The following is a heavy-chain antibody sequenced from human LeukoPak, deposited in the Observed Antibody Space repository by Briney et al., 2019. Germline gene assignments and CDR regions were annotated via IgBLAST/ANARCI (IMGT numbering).Heavy chain of an antibody. CDR3: ARDHYYDSNGYYYYFDY. CDR1: GFTVSSNY. Sequence: RGSLRLSCAASGFTVSSNYMSWVRQAPGKGLEWVSVLYSGGSTNYADSVKGRFTISRDNSKNTLYLQMNSLGAEDTAVYFCARDHYYDSNGYYYYFDYWGQGTLVTVSS. V-gene: IGHV3-66*01. D-gene: IGHD3-22*01. CDR2: LYSGGST. J-gene: IGHJ4*02.